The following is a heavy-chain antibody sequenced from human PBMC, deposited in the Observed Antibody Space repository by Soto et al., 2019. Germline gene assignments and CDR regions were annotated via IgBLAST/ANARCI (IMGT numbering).Heavy chain of an antibody. D-gene: IGHD6-13*01. J-gene: IGHJ5*02. CDR1: GGSFSGYY. V-gene: IGHV4-34*01. CDR3: AKRYGSPNNWFAP. Sequence: SETLSLTCAVYGGSFSGYYWSWIRQPPGKGLEWIAEINHSGSTNYNPSLKSRVTISVDTSKNQFSLKLSSVTAADTAVYYCAKRYGSPNNWFAPSAQGTLDPGSS. CDR2: INHSGST.